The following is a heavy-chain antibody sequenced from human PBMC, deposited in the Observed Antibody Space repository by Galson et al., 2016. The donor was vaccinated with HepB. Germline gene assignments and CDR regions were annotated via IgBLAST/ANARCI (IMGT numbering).Heavy chain of an antibody. Sequence: LRLSCAASGFSFSIYSMNWVRQAPGKGLEWVSSISSSNTYIDYADSVKGRFTISRDNAKNSLYLQMNSLRVEDTAVYYCARVRPRSGYCFDYWGQGTLVTVSS. V-gene: IGHV3-21*01. CDR2: ISSSNTYI. CDR1: GFSFSIYS. D-gene: IGHD5-12*01. CDR3: ARVRPRSGYCFDY. J-gene: IGHJ4*02.